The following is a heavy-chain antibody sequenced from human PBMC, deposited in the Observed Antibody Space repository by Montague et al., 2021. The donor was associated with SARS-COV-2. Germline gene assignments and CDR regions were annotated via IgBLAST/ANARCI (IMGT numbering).Heavy chain of an antibody. D-gene: IGHD1-26*01. CDR2: SYYRPKWYN. J-gene: IGHJ4*02. V-gene: IGHV6-1*01. CDR3: ARTSASSDY. CDR1: GDSVAMDSAA. Sequence: CAISGDSVAMDSAAWKSNKHTPSIDRERLVISYYRPKWYNDYAVSVKSRITINPDTSKNQISLQLNSVTPEDTAVYYCARTSASSDYWGQGTLVTVSS.